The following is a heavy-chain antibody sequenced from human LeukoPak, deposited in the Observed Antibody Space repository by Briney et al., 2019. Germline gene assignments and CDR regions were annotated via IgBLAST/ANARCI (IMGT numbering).Heavy chain of an antibody. V-gene: IGHV1-18*01. CDR1: GYTFTRYG. CDR3: ARGGQPRRPFDY. CDR2: ISAYNGNT. J-gene: IGHJ4*02. Sequence: GAPVKVSCKASGYTFTRYGISWVRQAPGQGLEGMGWISAYNGNTNHAQKLQGRVTMTTDTSTSTAYMELRSVRTDDTAVYYCARGGQPRRPFDYWGQGTLVTVSS. D-gene: IGHD3-16*01.